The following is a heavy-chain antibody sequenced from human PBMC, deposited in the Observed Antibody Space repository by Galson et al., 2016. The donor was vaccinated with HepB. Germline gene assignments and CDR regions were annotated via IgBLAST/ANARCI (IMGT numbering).Heavy chain of an antibody. J-gene: IGHJ4*02. D-gene: IGHD3-10*01. CDR3: AKEALGSGKTFDS. Sequence: TVSGGSVSRGSYYWSWIRQPPGKGLEWIGYIYYSGSTNYNPSLKSRVTISVDTSKNQFSLKLSSVSAADTAVYYCAKEALGSGKTFDSWGQGTLVTVSS. CDR2: IYYSGST. V-gene: IGHV4-61*01. CDR1: GGSVSRGSYY.